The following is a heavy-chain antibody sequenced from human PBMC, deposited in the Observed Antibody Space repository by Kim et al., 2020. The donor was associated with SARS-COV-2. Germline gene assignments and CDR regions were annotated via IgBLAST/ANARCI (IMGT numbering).Heavy chain of an antibody. V-gene: IGHV3-30*07. J-gene: IGHJ5*02. D-gene: IGHD2-2*01. CDR3: ARPYCSSTSCYNWFDP. Sequence: SVKGRFTISRDNSKNTLYLQMNSLRAEDTAVYYCARPYCSSTSCYNWFDPWGQGTLVTVSS.